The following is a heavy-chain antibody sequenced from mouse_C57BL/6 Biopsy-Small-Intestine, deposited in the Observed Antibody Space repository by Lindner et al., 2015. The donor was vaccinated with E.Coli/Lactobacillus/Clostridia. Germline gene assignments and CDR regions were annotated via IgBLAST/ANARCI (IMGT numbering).Heavy chain of an antibody. J-gene: IGHJ2*01. D-gene: IGHD2-3*01. CDR2: IDPENGDT. Sequence: VQLQESGAELVKPGASVKLSCTASGFDIKDDYMHWVEQRPEQGLEWIGWIDPENGDTEYASKFQGKAAITADTSSNTAYLQLSSLTSEDTAVYYCTTRWLLRPDYWGQGTTLTVSS. CDR3: TTRWLLRPDY. CDR1: GFDIKDDY. V-gene: IGHV14-4*01.